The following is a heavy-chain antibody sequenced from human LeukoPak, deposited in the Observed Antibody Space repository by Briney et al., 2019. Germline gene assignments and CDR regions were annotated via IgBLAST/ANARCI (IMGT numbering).Heavy chain of an antibody. D-gene: IGHD6-19*01. V-gene: IGHV1-3*01. J-gene: IGHJ4*02. CDR1: GYTFTSYA. CDR3: ARVSDDSGWNFDY. Sequence: ASVKVSCKASGYTFTSYAIHWVRQAPGQRLEWMGWINAGNGNRKYSQKLQDRVTITREPSATTAYMELNSLTSEDTAVYYCARVSDDSGWNFDYWGQGTLVTVSS. CDR2: INAGNGNR.